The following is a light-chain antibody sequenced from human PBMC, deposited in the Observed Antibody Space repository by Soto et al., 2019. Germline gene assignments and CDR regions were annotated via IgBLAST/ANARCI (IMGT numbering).Light chain of an antibody. Sequence: QSVLTQPASVSGSAGQSITISCTGTSSDVGNYNLVSWYLHHPGKAPKLLIYEDTKRPSGVSNRFSGSRSGNTASLTVSGLQAEDETEYYCCSYAGSSTYVVGTGTKLTVL. CDR3: CSYAGSSTYV. CDR1: SSDVGNYNL. J-gene: IGLJ1*01. CDR2: EDT. V-gene: IGLV2-23*01.